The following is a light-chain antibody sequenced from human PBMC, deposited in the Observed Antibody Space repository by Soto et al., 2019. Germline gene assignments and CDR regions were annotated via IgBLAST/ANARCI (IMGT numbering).Light chain of an antibody. CDR2: WAS. CDR3: QQYYSTSWT. V-gene: IGKV4-1*01. CDR1: QSVLYSSDNKNY. J-gene: IGKJ1*01. Sequence: DIVMTPSPDSLAVSLGERATINCKSSQSVLYSSDNKNYLAWYQQKPGQPPRLLIYWASTRESGVPDRFSGGGSGTDFTLTISSLQAEDVAVYHCQQYYSTSWTFGQGTKVEIK.